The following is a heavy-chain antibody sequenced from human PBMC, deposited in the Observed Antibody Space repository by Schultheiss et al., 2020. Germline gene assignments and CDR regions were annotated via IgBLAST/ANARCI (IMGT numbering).Heavy chain of an antibody. Sequence: GGSLRLSCAASGFTFSSYTMNWVRQAPGKGLEWVSRINDDGKDTIYADSVKGRFSISRDNAKNTLYLQLNSLRGEDTAVYYCARGGGFGELDFWGQGAQVTVSS. CDR1: GFTFSSYT. CDR2: INDDGKDT. D-gene: IGHD3-10*01. V-gene: IGHV3-74*01. J-gene: IGHJ4*02. CDR3: ARGGGFGELDF.